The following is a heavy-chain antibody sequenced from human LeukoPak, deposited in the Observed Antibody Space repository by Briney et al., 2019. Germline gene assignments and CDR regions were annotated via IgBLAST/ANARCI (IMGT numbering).Heavy chain of an antibody. V-gene: IGHV1-2*02. CDR3: ARDLVVVAANPFDY. Sequence: ASVKVSCKASGYTFTGYYMHWVRQAPGQGLEWMGWINPNSGGTNYAQKFQGRVTMTRDTSISTAYMELSRLRSDDTAVYYCARDLVVVAANPFDYWGQGTLATVSS. CDR2: INPNSGGT. J-gene: IGHJ4*02. CDR1: GYTFTGYY. D-gene: IGHD2-15*01.